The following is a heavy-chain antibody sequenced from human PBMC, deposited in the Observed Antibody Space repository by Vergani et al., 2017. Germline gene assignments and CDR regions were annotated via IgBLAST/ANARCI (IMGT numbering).Heavy chain of an antibody. CDR1: GFTYRSYA. V-gene: IGHV3-23*01. Sequence: EVQLLESGGGLVQPGGSLRLSCAASGFTYRSYAMSWVRQAPGKGVEWVSAISGSGCSTYYADSVNGRFTISRDNSKNTLYLQMNSLRAEDTAVYYCAKQIYSYGSFPSDPGGQGTLVTVAS. CDR2: ISGSGCST. J-gene: IGHJ5*02. CDR3: AKQIYSYGSFPSDP. D-gene: IGHD3-10*01.